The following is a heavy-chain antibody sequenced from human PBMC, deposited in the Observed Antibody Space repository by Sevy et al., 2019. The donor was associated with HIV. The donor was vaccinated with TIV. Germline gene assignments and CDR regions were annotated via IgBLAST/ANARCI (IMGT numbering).Heavy chain of an antibody. V-gene: IGHV4-59*01. Sequence: SETLSLTCTVSGGSISSYYWSWIRQPPGKGLEWIGYIYYSGSTNYNPSLKSRVTISVDTSKNQFSLKLSYVTAADTAVYYCARGHYYGSADYYYYYMDVWGKGTTVTVSS. J-gene: IGHJ6*03. D-gene: IGHD3-10*01. CDR1: GGSISSYY. CDR2: IYYSGST. CDR3: ARGHYYGSADYYYYYMDV.